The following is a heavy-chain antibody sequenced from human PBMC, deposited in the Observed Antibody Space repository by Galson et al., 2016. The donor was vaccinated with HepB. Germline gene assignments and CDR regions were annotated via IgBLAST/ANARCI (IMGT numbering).Heavy chain of an antibody. Sequence: QSGAEVTKPGESLKISCKGSGYSFTNHWISWVRQVPGKGLEWMGRIDPSDSDTNYSPSFQGHVTISADKSISTAYLQWSSLKASDTGIYYCARQRGITIFGVDREWFDPWGQGTLVTVSS. J-gene: IGHJ5*02. CDR1: GYSFTNHW. CDR2: IDPSDSDT. V-gene: IGHV5-10-1*01. CDR3: ARQRGITIFGVDREWFDP. D-gene: IGHD3-3*01.